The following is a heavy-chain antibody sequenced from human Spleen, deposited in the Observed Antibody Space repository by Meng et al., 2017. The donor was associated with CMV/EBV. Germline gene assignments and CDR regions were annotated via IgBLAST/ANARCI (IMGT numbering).Heavy chain of an antibody. J-gene: IGHJ4*02. D-gene: IGHD2-15*01. CDR3: ARLGLYCSGSSCYFGDY. CDR1: SISSSNL. Sequence: SISSSNLWTWVRQVPGKGLEWIGKINHSGNTNYNPSLKSRVTISVDTSKNQFSLKLNSVTAADTAVYYCARLGLYCSGSSCYFGDYWGQGTLVTVSS. V-gene: IGHV4-4*02. CDR2: INHSGNT.